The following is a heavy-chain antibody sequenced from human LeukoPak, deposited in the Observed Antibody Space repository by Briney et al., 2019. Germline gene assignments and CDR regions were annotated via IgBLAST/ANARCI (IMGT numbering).Heavy chain of an antibody. CDR1: GFTFTNYW. J-gene: IGHJ4*02. CDR2: MNSDGTSI. D-gene: IGHD6-6*01. CDR3: ARGPNSNWSGLDF. Sequence: GGSLRLSCVVSGFTFTNYWMQWVRQVPGKGLVWVARMNSDGTSIIHADSVKGRFTISRDNAENTLYLQVNNLRAEDTAVYYCARGPNSNWSGLDFWGQGTLLTVSS. V-gene: IGHV3-74*01.